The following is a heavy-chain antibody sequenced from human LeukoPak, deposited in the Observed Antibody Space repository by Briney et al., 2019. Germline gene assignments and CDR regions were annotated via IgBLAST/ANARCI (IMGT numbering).Heavy chain of an antibody. CDR3: ARSGRGGAFDI. J-gene: IGHJ3*02. CDR2: IYSDGSRT. CDR1: GFTLNSNW. Sequence: LPGGSLRLSCAGSGFTLNSNWMHWVRQGPGKGLVWVSRIYSDGSRTNYADSVKGRFTISGDNAKNTLYLQMNSLRAEDTAVYYCARSGRGGAFDIWGQGTMVTVSS. V-gene: IGHV3-74*01. D-gene: IGHD1-26*01.